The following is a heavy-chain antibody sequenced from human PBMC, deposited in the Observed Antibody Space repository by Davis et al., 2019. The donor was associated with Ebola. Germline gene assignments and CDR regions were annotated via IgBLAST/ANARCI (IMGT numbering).Heavy chain of an antibody. Sequence: PGGSLRLSCAASGFTFSSYAMSWVRQAPGKGLEWVSAISGSGGSTYYADSVKGRFTISRDNSKNTLYLQMNSLRAEDTAVYYCARTGTTEYYYYGMDVWGQGTTVTVSS. CDR2: ISGSGGST. J-gene: IGHJ6*02. D-gene: IGHD1-1*01. V-gene: IGHV3-23*01. CDR1: GFTFSSYA. CDR3: ARTGTTEYYYYGMDV.